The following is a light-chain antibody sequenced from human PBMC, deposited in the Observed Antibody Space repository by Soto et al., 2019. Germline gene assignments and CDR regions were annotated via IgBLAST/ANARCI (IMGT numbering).Light chain of an antibody. Sequence: QSVLTQPRSVSGSPGQSVTISCTGTSSDVGGYEYVSWYQQDQGKAPQLMIYDVNKRPSGVPDRFSGSKSGNTASLTISGIQAEDETDYYCCSYAGSYTWVFGGGTKVTVL. V-gene: IGLV2-11*01. J-gene: IGLJ3*02. CDR3: CSYAGSYTWV. CDR1: SSDVGGYEY. CDR2: DVN.